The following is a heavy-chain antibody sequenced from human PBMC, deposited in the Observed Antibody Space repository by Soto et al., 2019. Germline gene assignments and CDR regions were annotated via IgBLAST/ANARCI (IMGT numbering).Heavy chain of an antibody. CDR1: GGSISSYY. CDR3: ARQDTAVSDAFDI. Sequence: QVQLQESGPGLVKPSETLSLTCTVSGGSISSYYWSWIRQPPGKGLEWIGYIYYSGSTNYNPSLKSRVTISVDTSKNQFSLKLSSVTAADTAVYYCARQDTAVSDAFDIWGQGTMVTVSS. V-gene: IGHV4-59*08. CDR2: IYYSGST. D-gene: IGHD5-18*01. J-gene: IGHJ3*02.